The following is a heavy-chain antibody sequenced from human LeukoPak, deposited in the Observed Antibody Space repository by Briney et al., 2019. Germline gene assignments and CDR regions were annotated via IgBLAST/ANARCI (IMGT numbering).Heavy chain of an antibody. D-gene: IGHD6-19*01. CDR1: GGSISSGDYY. V-gene: IGHV4-30-4*01. CDR3: ARGRPTCSSGWYAGVYNWFDP. Sequence: SETLSLTCTVSGGSISSGDYYWSWIRQPPGKGLEWIGYIYYSGSTYYNPSLKSRVTISVDTSKNQFSLKLSSVTAADTAVYYCARGRPTCSSGWYAGVYNWFDPWGQGTLVTVSS. CDR2: IYYSGST. J-gene: IGHJ5*02.